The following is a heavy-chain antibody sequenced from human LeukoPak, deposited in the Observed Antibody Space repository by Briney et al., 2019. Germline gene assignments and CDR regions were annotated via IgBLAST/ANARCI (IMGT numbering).Heavy chain of an antibody. CDR2: VRYDGRDK. Sequence: PGGSLRLSCEVSGFTFNAYGIHWVRQSPGKGLEWGAFVRYDGRDKFYADSVKGRFIVSKDNSRTTLQLQMNSLRSEDTAVYFCARGGARDIWYFAYWGQGIRVTVSS. J-gene: IGHJ4*02. V-gene: IGHV3-30*02. CDR3: ARGGARDIWYFAY. CDR1: GFTFNAYG. D-gene: IGHD2-21*01.